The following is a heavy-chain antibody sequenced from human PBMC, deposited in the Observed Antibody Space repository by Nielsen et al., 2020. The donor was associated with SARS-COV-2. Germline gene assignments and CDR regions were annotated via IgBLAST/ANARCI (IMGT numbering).Heavy chain of an antibody. CDR3: ARAPAGGYYYYMDV. CDR2: INWNGGST. Sequence: GESLKISCAASGSTFDDYGMSWVRQAPGKGLEWVSGINWNGGSTGYADSVKGRFTISRDNAKNSLYLQMNSLRAEDTALYHCARAPAGGYYYYMDVWGKGTTVTVSS. D-gene: IGHD4-23*01. CDR1: GSTFDDYG. J-gene: IGHJ6*03. V-gene: IGHV3-20*01.